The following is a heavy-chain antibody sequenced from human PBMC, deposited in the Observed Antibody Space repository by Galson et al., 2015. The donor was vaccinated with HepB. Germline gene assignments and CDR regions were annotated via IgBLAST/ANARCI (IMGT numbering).Heavy chain of an antibody. CDR3: TSLTAMVRFYAFDI. J-gene: IGHJ3*02. Sequence: SLRLSCAGSGFTFSGLWMHWVRHAPGKGLVWVSRISSDGSDISHADSVKGRFTISRDNAKNTMYLQMNSLRAEDTAVYYCTSLTAMVRFYAFDIWGQGTMVTVSS. V-gene: IGHV3-74*01. CDR2: ISSDGSDI. D-gene: IGHD5-18*01. CDR1: GFTFSGLW.